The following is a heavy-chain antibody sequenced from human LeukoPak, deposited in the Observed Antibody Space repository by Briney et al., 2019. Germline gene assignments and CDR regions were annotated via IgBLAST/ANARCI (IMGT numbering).Heavy chain of an antibody. D-gene: IGHD5-18*01. CDR3: VRVGYSYGYGDWNHFDY. J-gene: IGHJ4*02. CDR2: IYSGGGT. CDR1: GFTFSSYW. Sequence: GGSLRLSCAASGFTFSSYWMSWVRQAPGKGLEWVSIIYSGGGTYYADSVKGRFTISRDNSKNTLYLQMNSLRAEDTAVYFCVRVGYSYGYGDWNHFDYWGQGTLVTVSS. V-gene: IGHV3-66*02.